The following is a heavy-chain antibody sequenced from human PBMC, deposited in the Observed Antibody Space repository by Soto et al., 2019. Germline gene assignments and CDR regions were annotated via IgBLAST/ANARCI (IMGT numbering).Heavy chain of an antibody. Sequence: SGPTLVNPTQTLTLTCTFSGFSLSTSGMCVSWIRQPPGKALEWLAPIDWDDDKYYSTSLKTRLTISKDTSKNQVVLTMTNMDPVDTATYYCARGAPSTGYYYYMDVWGKGTTVTVSS. CDR1: GFSLSTSGMC. V-gene: IGHV2-70*01. J-gene: IGHJ6*03. CDR2: IDWDDDK. CDR3: ARGAPSTGYYYYMDV.